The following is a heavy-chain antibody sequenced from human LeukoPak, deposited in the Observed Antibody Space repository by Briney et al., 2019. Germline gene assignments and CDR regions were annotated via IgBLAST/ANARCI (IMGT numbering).Heavy chain of an antibody. CDR2: ISASGGST. D-gene: IGHD5-18*01. J-gene: IGHJ4*02. CDR1: GFTFTDYY. Sequence: GGSLRLSCTASGFTFTDYYMSWIRLAPGKGLEWVSTISASGGSTYYADSVKGRFTISRDNSKNTLYLQMNSLRAEDTAVYYCANRFSYGPNEYFDYWGQGTLVTVSS. V-gene: IGHV3-23*01. CDR3: ANRFSYGPNEYFDY.